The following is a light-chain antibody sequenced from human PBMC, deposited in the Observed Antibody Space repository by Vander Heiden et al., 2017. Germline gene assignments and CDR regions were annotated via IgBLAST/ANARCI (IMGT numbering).Light chain of an antibody. Sequence: DIQMTQSPSTLSASVGDRVTITCRASQSISSWLAWYQQKPGKAPKLLIYKASSLESGVPSRFSGSGFAKDFTLTISSRQPDDFAAYYCQQHKSYSPWTFGQGTKVEIK. J-gene: IGKJ1*01. V-gene: IGKV1-5*03. CDR3: QQHKSYSPWT. CDR1: QSISSW. CDR2: KAS.